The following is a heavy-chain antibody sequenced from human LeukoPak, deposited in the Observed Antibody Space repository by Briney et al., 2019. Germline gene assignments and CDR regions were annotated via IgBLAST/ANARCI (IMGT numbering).Heavy chain of an antibody. CDR2: VNGNGGST. J-gene: IGHJ4*02. V-gene: IGHV3-23*01. Sequence: GGSLRLSCAASGFIFSTYAMSWVRQAPGKGLEWVSGVNGNGGSTSYADSVKGRFTIFRDNSKNTVYLQMNSLRVEDTAVYYCAKSLYGGCDYWGQGTVVTVSS. D-gene: IGHD3-16*02. CDR3: AKSLYGGCDY. CDR1: GFIFSTYA.